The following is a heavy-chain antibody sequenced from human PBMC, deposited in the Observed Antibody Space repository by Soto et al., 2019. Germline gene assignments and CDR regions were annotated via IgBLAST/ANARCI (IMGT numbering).Heavy chain of an antibody. CDR1: GGTFSSYA. J-gene: IGHJ6*02. D-gene: IGHD1-1*01. CDR2: IIPIFGTA. CDR3: ARVTFPPQGTLPCGMDV. Sequence: ASVKVSCKASGGTFSSYAIGWVRQAPGQGLEWMGGIIPIFGTANYAQKFQGRVTITADESTSTAYMELSSLRSEDTAVYYCARVTFPPQGTLPCGMDVWGQGTTVTVSS. V-gene: IGHV1-69*13.